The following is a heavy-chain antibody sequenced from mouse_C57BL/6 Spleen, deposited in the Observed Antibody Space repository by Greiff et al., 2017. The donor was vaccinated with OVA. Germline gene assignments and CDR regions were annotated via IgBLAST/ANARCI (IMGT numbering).Heavy chain of an antibody. CDR2: IRSKSSNYAT. V-gene: IGHV10-3*01. CDR1: GFTFNTYA. CDR3: VRRGLGDYDGYAMDY. D-gene: IGHD2-4*01. Sequence: EVMLVESGGGLVQPKGSLKLSCAASGFTFNTYAMHWVRQAPGKGLEWVARIRSKSSNYATYYADSVKDRFTISRDDSQSMLYLQMNNLKTEDTARYYCVRRGLGDYDGYAMDYWGQGTSVTVSS. J-gene: IGHJ4*01.